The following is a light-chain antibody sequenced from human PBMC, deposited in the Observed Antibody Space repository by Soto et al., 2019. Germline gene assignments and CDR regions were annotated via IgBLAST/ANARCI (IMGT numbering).Light chain of an antibody. CDR1: QSVSSSY. CDR3: QQYGSSHRT. V-gene: IGKV3-20*01. Sequence: EIVLTQSPGTLSLSPGERATLSCRASQSVSSSYLAWYQQKPGQAPRLLIYGASSRATGIPDRFSGSGSGTDFTLTIRSLEHEDVEVYYCQQYGSSHRTLGQGTKADIK. J-gene: IGKJ1*01. CDR2: GAS.